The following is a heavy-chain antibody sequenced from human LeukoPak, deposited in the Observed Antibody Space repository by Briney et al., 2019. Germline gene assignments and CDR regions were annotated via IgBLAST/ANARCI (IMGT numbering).Heavy chain of an antibody. CDR3: ARELYGSGSYTSPRY. J-gene: IGHJ4*02. Sequence: ASVKVSCKASGYTFTGYYMHWVRQAPGQGLEWMGWINPNSGGTNYAQKFQGRVTMTRDTSISTAYMELSRLRSDDTAVYYCARELYGSGSYTSPRYWGQGTLVTVSS. V-gene: IGHV1-2*02. D-gene: IGHD3-10*01. CDR2: INPNSGGT. CDR1: GYTFTGYY.